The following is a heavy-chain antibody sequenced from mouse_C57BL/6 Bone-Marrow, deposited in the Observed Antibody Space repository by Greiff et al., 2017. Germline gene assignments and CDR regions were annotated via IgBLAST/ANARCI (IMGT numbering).Heavy chain of an antibody. V-gene: IGHV1-69*01. Sequence: QVQLQQPGAELVMPGASVKLSCKASGYTFTSYWMHWVKQRPGQGLEWIGEIDPSDSYTNYNQKFKGKSTLTVDKSSSTAYMQLSSLTSEDSAVYYCARGGHYYGSSPYYFDYWGKGTTLTVSS. J-gene: IGHJ2*01. CDR3: ARGGHYYGSSPYYFDY. CDR2: IDPSDSYT. CDR1: GYTFTSYW. D-gene: IGHD1-1*01.